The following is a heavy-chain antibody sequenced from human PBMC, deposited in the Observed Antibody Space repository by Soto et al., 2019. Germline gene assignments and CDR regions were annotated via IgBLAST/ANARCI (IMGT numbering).Heavy chain of an antibody. Sequence: GGSLRIACAASGFTCSAYLMHWVRQAPGKGLVWVSRINSDGSTTDYADSVKGRFTISRDNAKNTLYLQMNSLRAEDTAVYYCARSHDYGAFGSDYWGQGT. CDR2: INSDGSTT. CDR3: ARSHDYGAFGSDY. V-gene: IGHV3-74*01. D-gene: IGHD4-17*01. J-gene: IGHJ4*02. CDR1: GFTCSAYL.